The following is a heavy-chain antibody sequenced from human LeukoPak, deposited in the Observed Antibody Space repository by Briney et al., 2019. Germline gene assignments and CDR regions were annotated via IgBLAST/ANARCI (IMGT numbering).Heavy chain of an antibody. D-gene: IGHD3-22*01. CDR1: RFTFNTFG. Sequence: GGSLRLSCAASRFTFNTFGMHWVRQAPGKGLEWVAVISSDGSNKYYADSVKGRFTISRDNSKDTLYLQVSSLTIEDTAVYYCRAATKYLDYYYDYWGQGTLVTVSS. J-gene: IGHJ4*02. V-gene: IGHV3-30*03. CDR3: RAATKYLDYYYDY. CDR2: ISSDGSNK.